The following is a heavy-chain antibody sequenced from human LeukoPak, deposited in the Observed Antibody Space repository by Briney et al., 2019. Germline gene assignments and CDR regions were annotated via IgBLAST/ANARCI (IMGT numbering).Heavy chain of an antibody. CDR2: ISTSSSYI. Sequence: GGFLRLSCAASGFTFSRYSMNWVRQAPGKGLEWVSSISTSSSYIYYADSVKGRFTSSRDNAKNSLYLQMNSLRAEDTAVYYCAELGITMIGGVWGKGTTVTISS. CDR1: GFTFSRYS. CDR3: AELGITMIGGV. D-gene: IGHD3-10*02. V-gene: IGHV3-21*01. J-gene: IGHJ6*04.